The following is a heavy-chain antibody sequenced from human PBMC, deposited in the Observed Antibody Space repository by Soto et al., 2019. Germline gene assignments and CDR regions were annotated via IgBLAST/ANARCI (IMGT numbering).Heavy chain of an antibody. V-gene: IGHV4-39*01. CDR3: ARTGLSGWAAVARGVGGMDV. Sequence: QLLESGPGLVKPSETLSLTCTVSGGSISSSSYYWGWIRQPPGKGLEWIGSIYYSGSTYYNPSLKSRVTISVDTSKNQFSLKLSSVTAADTAVYYCARTGLSGWAAVARGVGGMDVWGQGTTVTVSS. CDR2: IYYSGST. D-gene: IGHD6-19*01. J-gene: IGHJ6*02. CDR1: GGSISSSSYY.